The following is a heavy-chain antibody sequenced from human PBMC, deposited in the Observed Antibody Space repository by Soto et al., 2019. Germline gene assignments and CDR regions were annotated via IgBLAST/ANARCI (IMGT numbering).Heavy chain of an antibody. CDR3: ARGVTAGVDY. J-gene: IGHJ4*02. D-gene: IGHD5-18*01. V-gene: IGHV1-8*01. Sequence: QVQLVQSGAEVKKPGASVKVSCKASGYTFTSLDINWVRQATGQGLEWMGWMSPNSGNTGYAQKFQGRATMTRDTSISTAYMELSSLISEDTAVYYCARGVTAGVDYWGQGTLVTVSS. CDR1: GYTFTSLD. CDR2: MSPNSGNT.